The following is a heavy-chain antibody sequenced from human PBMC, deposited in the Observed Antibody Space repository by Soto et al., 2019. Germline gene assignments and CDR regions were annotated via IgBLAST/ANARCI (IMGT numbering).Heavy chain of an antibody. D-gene: IGHD5-12*01. CDR2: MDFSGGT. CDR1: GGALNGSTYY. J-gene: IGHJ4*02. CDR3: AGPVHVANHSFDY. Sequence: SETPSLTCIVSGGALNGSTYYWGWVRQPPGKVLEWLVSMDFSGGTYYNPSLKSRVTVSVETSKNDFSLKLSSGTAAGTAVYSCAGPVHVANHSFDYWGQGALVTVSS. V-gene: IGHV4-39*02.